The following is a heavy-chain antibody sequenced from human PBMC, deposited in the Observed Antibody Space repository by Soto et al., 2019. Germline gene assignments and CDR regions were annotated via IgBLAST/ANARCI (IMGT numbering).Heavy chain of an antibody. D-gene: IGHD5-12*01. V-gene: IGHV3-23*01. J-gene: IGHJ4*02. CDR3: AKEQPPTIQWDYFDY. CDR1: GFTFSSYG. CDR2: ISGSGGNT. Sequence: VQLLESGGGLVQPGGSLRLSCAASGFTFSSYGMSWVRQAPGKGLEWVSGISGSGGNTYYADSVKGRFTISRDNSKNTLYLQMNSLRAEDTAVYYCAKEQPPTIQWDYFDYWGQGTLVTVSS.